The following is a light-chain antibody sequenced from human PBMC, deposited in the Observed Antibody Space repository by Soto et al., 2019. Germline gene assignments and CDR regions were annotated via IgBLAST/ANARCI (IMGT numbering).Light chain of an antibody. V-gene: IGKV1-39*01. CDR2: AAY. J-gene: IGKJ5*01. CDR1: QSISSY. Sequence: DIQMTQSPSSLSASVADRVTITCRASQSISSYLNLYQQKPGKAPKLLIYAAYSLQSGVPSRFSGSGSGTDFPLTISSLLPEDFATYYCQQSYSTPSIIFGQGTRLEIK. CDR3: QQSYSTPSII.